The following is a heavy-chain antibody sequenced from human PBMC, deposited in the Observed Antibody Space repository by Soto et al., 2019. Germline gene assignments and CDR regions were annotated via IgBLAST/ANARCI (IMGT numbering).Heavy chain of an antibody. Sequence: ASVKVSCKASGYTFTKYAMHWVRQAPGQRLEWMGWINADSGNTKYSQKFRDRVTITRDTSASTAYMELSSLRSEDTAVYYCARAFYDYSNYGPFDFWGQGTLVTVSS. V-gene: IGHV1-3*01. CDR1: GYTFTKYA. D-gene: IGHD4-4*01. CDR2: INADSGNT. CDR3: ARAFYDYSNYGPFDF. J-gene: IGHJ4*02.